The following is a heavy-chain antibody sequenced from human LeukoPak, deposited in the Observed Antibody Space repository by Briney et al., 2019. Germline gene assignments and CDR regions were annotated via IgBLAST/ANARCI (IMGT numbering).Heavy chain of an antibody. CDR3: ARQSELLWFGALGKDYFDY. J-gene: IGHJ4*02. V-gene: IGHV4-4*02. CDR1: GDSISSGTW. CDR2: IYHSGSA. Sequence: SETLSLTCDVSGDSISSGTWWTWVRQPPGKGLEWIGEIYHSGSANYSPSLKSRVTISVDTSKNQFSLKLSSVTAADTAVYYCARQSELLWFGALGKDYFDYWGQGTLVTVSS. D-gene: IGHD3-10*01.